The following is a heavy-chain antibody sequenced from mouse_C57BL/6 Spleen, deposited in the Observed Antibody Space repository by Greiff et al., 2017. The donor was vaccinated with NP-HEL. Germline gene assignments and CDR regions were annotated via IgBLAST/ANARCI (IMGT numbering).Heavy chain of an antibody. J-gene: IGHJ2*01. CDR2: INPSTGGT. Sequence: VQLKQSGPELVKPGASVKISCKASGYSFTGYYMNWVKQSPEKSLEWIGEINPSTGGTTYNQKFKAKATLTVDKSSSTAYMQLKSLTSEDSAVYYCARGINWAFDYWGQGTTLTVSS. V-gene: IGHV1-42*01. CDR1: GYSFTGYY. CDR3: ARGINWAFDY. D-gene: IGHD4-1*01.